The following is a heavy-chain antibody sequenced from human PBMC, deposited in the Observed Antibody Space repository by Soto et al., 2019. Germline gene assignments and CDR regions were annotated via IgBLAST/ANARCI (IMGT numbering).Heavy chain of an antibody. V-gene: IGHV4-61*01. CDR3: AREGIVVDDAFDI. J-gene: IGHJ3*02. CDR2: LYYSGST. Sequence: SETLSLTCTVSGGSVNSDSYYWTWIRQPPGKRLEWIGSLYYSGSTNYNPSLKSRVTISVDTSKNQFSLKLSSVTAADTAVYYCAREGIVVDDAFDIWGQGTMVTVSS. CDR1: GGSVNSDSYY. D-gene: IGHD3-22*01.